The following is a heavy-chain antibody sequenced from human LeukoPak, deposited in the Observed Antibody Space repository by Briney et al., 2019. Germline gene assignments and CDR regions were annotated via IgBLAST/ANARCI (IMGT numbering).Heavy chain of an antibody. J-gene: IGHJ4*02. CDR1: GGSISSSNW. CDR3: AREGGFYRPLDY. D-gene: IGHD6-25*01. V-gene: IGHV4-4*02. Sequence: SGTLSLTCAVSGGSISSSNWWGWVRQPPGKGLEWIGEVHLDGRTNYNPSLKSRLVMSADLPENHISLKLTSVTAADTAVYYCAREGGFYRPLDYSGQGTLVTVSS. CDR2: VHLDGRT.